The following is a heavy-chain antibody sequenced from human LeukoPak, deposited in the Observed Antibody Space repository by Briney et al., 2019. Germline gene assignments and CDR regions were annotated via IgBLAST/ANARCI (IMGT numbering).Heavy chain of an antibody. J-gene: IGHJ4*02. D-gene: IGHD2-21*02. V-gene: IGHV1-2*02. Sequence: GSVMLSCKASGYTFTGYYMYWVRRAPGQGLEWMGWINPNSGGTHYAQRFQGRVTLTRDTSISTAYMELSRLRSDDTAVYYCARGRKSVTLFDYWGQGTLVIVSS. CDR2: INPNSGGT. CDR1: GYTFTGYY. CDR3: ARGRKSVTLFDY.